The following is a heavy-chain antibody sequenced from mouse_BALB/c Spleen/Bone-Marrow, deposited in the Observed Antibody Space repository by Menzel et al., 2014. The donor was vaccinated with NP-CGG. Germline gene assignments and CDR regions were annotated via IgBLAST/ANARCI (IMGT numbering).Heavy chain of an antibody. CDR3: ARDKGRVFFDY. CDR1: GFTFTDYY. J-gene: IGHJ2*01. V-gene: IGHV7-3*02. Sequence: DVKLVESGGGLVQPGGSLRLSCATSGFTFTDYYMNWVRQPPGKALEWLGFIRNKANGYTTEYSASVKSRFTISRDNSQNILYLQMNTLGVDDSATYCCARDKGRVFFDYWGQGSTLTVSP. CDR2: IRNKANGYTT.